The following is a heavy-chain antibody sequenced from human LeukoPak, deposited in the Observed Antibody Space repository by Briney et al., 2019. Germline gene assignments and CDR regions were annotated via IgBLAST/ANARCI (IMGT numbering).Heavy chain of an antibody. V-gene: IGHV4-30-4*01. D-gene: IGHD3-9*01. J-gene: IGHJ4*02. CDR2: IYYSGTT. CDR3: ARYYDLLTAYYPHFDY. Sequence: SQTLSLTRTVSGGSISSGDFYWSWIRQPPGKGLEWIGYIYYSGTTHFNPSLKSRLTMSVDTSKNQFSLKLSSVTAADTAVYYCARYYDLLTAYYPHFDYWGQGTLVTVSS. CDR1: GGSISSGDFY.